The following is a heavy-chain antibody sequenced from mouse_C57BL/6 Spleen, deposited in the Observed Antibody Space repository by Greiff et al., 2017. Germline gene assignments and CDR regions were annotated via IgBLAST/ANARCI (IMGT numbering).Heavy chain of an antibody. CDR1: GFNIKNTY. CDR2: IDPANGNT. CDR3: APTVTTVVANYAMDY. D-gene: IGHD1-1*01. V-gene: IGHV14-3*01. J-gene: IGHJ4*01. Sequence: VQLQQSVAELVRPGASVKLSCTASGFNIKNTYMHWVKQRPEQGLEWIGRIDPANGNTKYAPKFQGKATITADTSSNTAYLQLSSLTSEDTSIYYCAPTVTTVVANYAMDYWGQGTSVTVSS.